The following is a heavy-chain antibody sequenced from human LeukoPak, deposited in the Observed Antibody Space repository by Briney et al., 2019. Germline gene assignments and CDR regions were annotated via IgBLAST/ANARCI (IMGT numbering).Heavy chain of an antibody. Sequence: SETLSLTCSVSGHSITTGYFWAWIRQSPGKGLEWIASVSHSGTTYYSPPLKSRVTISLDTSRNQLSLKLSSVTAADTAVYYCVTDVLLCGGNICNFFDPWGQGTLVTVSS. CDR1: GHSITTGYF. CDR2: VSHSGTT. D-gene: IGHD2-15*01. V-gene: IGHV4-38-2*02. J-gene: IGHJ5*01. CDR3: VTDVLLCGGNICNFFDP.